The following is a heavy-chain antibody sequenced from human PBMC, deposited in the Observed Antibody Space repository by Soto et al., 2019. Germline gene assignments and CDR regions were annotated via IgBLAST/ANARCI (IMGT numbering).Heavy chain of an antibody. CDR2: INPNNGGT. CDR1: GYTFTGYY. J-gene: IGHJ2*01. CDR3: AIETHWYFDL. V-gene: IGHV1-2*04. Sequence: QVQLVQSGAEVKKPGASVKVSCKASGYTFTGYYMHWVRQAPGQGLEWMGWINPNNGGTNYAQTFQGWVTMTRDTSISTAYMELSRLISDDTAVYYCAIETHWYFDLWGRGTLVNVSS.